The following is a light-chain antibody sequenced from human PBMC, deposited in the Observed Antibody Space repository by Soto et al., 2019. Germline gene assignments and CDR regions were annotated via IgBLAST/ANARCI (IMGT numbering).Light chain of an antibody. CDR2: GAS. Sequence: VMTQSPATLSVSPGERATLSCWASETVATNLAWYQQKPGQAPRLLISGASTRAAGISDRFRGSGSGTEFTLTISSLRSEDSAVYYCQQYRTSPPMYTFGQGTKLEIK. CDR3: QQYRTSPPMYT. CDR1: ETVATN. J-gene: IGKJ2*01. V-gene: IGKV3-15*01.